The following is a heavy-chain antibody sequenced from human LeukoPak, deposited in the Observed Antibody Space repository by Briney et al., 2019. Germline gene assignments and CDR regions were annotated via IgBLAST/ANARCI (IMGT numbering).Heavy chain of an antibody. CDR2: ISAYNGNT. Sequence: GASVKVSCMASGYTFTSYGISWVRQAPGQGLEWMGWISAYNGNTNYAQKLQGRVTMTTDTSTSTAYMELRSLRSDDTAVYYCARDRSSSGWYPFDYWGQGTLVTVSS. J-gene: IGHJ4*02. CDR3: ARDRSSSGWYPFDY. D-gene: IGHD6-19*01. CDR1: GYTFTSYG. V-gene: IGHV1-18*01.